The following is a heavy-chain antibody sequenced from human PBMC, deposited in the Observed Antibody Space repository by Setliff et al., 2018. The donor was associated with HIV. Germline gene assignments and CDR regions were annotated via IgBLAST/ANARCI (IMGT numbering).Heavy chain of an antibody. CDR1: GGALSSYA. V-gene: IGHV1-69*05. J-gene: IGHJ6*03. CDR3: ARGIGLIREDFYYYMDV. CDR2: FIPIFDTA. Sequence: AASVKVSCKASGGALSSYAITWVRQAPGQGLEWMGGFIPIFDTAKYAQKFQGRLTITRDDSTNTAYMELGSLRSEDTAVYYCARGIGLIREDFYYYMDVWGKGTTVTVSS. D-gene: IGHD6-13*01.